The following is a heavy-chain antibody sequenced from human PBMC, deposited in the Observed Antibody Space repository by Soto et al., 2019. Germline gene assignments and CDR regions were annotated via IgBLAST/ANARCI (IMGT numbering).Heavy chain of an antibody. CDR1: GFTFSSYS. V-gene: IGHV3-48*02. Sequence: EVQLVESGGGLVQPGGSLRLSCAASGFTFSSYSMNWVRQAPGKGLEWVSYISSSSSTIYYADSVKGRFTISRDNAKNSLYLQMNSLRDEDTAVYYCSQTRAYRRGYFDYWGQETLVTVSS. CDR2: ISSSSSTI. D-gene: IGHD5-18*01. CDR3: SQTRAYRRGYFDY. J-gene: IGHJ4*02.